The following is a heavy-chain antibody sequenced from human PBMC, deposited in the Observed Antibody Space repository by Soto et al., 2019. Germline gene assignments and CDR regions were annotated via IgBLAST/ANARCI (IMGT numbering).Heavy chain of an antibody. CDR1: GYRFTNYY. CDR2: MNLDTGGT. Sequence: QVQLVQSGAEVKKPGASVRVSCKASGYRFTNYYIHWVRQAPGQGLEWMGRMNLDTGGTTYAQKSQGRVTMTSDTSISTAYMEVTNLKSDDTAIYYCARDGTFARRGYSFAFDLWGKGTLVTVSS. J-gene: IGHJ4*02. V-gene: IGHV1-2*06. D-gene: IGHD5-12*01. CDR3: ARDGTFARRGYSFAFDL.